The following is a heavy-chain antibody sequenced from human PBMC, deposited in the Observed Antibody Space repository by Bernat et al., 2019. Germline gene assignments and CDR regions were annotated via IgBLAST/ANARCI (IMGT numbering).Heavy chain of an antibody. Sequence: EVQLLESGGGLVQPGGSLRLSCAASGFTFSSYAMSWVRQAPGKGLEWVSAISGSGGSTYYADSVKGRFTISRDNAKNSLYLQMNSLRAEDTAVYYCVRAEGDTMVRGVIVYYFDYWGLGTPVTVSS. CDR1: GFTFSSYA. V-gene: IGHV3-23*01. J-gene: IGHJ4*02. D-gene: IGHD3-10*01. CDR3: VRAEGDTMVRGVIVYYFDY. CDR2: ISGSGGST.